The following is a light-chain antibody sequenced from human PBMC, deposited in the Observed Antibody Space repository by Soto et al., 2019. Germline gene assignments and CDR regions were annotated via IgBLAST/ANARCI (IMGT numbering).Light chain of an antibody. CDR1: QSISSW. V-gene: IGKV1-5*01. J-gene: IGKJ5*01. CDR3: QQYGSSPSIT. Sequence: IHLTQSPSTLSASVGDRVTITCRASQSISSWLAWYQQKPGKAPKLLIYDASSLESGVPSRFSGSGSGTDFTLTISRLEPEDFAVYYCQQYGSSPSITFGQGTRLEI. CDR2: DAS.